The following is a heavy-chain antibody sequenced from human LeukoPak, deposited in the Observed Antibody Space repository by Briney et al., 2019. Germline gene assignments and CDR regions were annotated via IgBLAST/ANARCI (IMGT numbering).Heavy chain of an antibody. CDR3: ARGGNAGRDYDPLWYFAL. J-gene: IGHJ2*01. V-gene: IGHV4-4*02. Sequence: SGTLSLTCAVSGCSISSNNWWSLVREPPGKGLEWIGENHHSGSTNYNPSLKGRVTISVDKPKNQFSLKLSSVTAADTAVYYCARGGNAGRDYDPLWYFALWGRGTLVTVSS. CDR2: NHHSGST. D-gene: IGHD5-12*01. CDR1: GCSISSNNW.